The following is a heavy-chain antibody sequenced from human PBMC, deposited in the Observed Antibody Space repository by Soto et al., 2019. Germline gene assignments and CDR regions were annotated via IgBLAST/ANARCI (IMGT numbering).Heavy chain of an antibody. V-gene: IGHV4-59*01. CDR1: GGSISSYY. CDR2: IYYSGST. Sequence: SETLSLTCTVSGGSISSYYWSWIRQPPGKGLEWIGYIYYSGSTNYNPSLKSRVTISVDTSKNQFSLKLSSVTAADTAVYYCAKARYDFQRDPYYYYGMDVWGQGTTVTVSS. J-gene: IGHJ6*02. D-gene: IGHD3-3*01. CDR3: AKARYDFQRDPYYYYGMDV.